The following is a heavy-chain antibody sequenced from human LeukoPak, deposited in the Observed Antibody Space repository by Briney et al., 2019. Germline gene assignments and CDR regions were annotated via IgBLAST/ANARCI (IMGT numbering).Heavy chain of an antibody. CDR3: ARAEGCSSTSCYTGYGY. Sequence: ASVKVSCKASGYTFTGYYMHWVRQAPGQGLEWMGWINPNSGGTNYAQKFQGRVTMTRDTSISTAYMELRSLRSDDTAVYYCARAEGCSSTSCYTGYGYWGQGTLVTVSS. CDR2: INPNSGGT. V-gene: IGHV1-2*02. D-gene: IGHD2-2*02. J-gene: IGHJ4*02. CDR1: GYTFTGYY.